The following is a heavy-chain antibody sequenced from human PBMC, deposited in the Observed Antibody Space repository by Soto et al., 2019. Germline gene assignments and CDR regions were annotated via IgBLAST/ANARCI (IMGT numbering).Heavy chain of an antibody. CDR2: ISYDGSNK. CDR1: GFTFSSYA. J-gene: IGHJ3*02. V-gene: IGHV3-30-3*01. D-gene: IGHD4-17*01. Sequence: GGSLRLSCAASGFTFSSYAMHWVRQAPGKGLEWVAVISYDGSNKYYADSVKGRFTISRDNSKNTLYLQMNSLRAEDTAVYYCARDRVYGGNSGAFDIWGQGTMVTVSS. CDR3: ARDRVYGGNSGAFDI.